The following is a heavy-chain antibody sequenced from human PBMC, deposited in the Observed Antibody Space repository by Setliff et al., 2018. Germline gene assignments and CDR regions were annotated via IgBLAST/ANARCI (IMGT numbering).Heavy chain of an antibody. Sequence: SETLSLTCAVYGGSFSGYYWSWIRQPPGKGLEWIGEINHSGSTNYNPSLKSRVTISVDTSKNQFSLKLSSVTAADTAVYYCAKRHPDYYDSSGNWFDPWGQGTLVTVSS. D-gene: IGHD3-22*01. CDR2: INHSGST. V-gene: IGHV4-34*01. CDR1: GGSFSGYY. J-gene: IGHJ5*02. CDR3: AKRHPDYYDSSGNWFDP.